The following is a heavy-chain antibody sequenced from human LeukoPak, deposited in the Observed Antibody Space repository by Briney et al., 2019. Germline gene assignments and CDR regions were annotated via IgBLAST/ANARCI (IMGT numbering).Heavy chain of an antibody. J-gene: IGHJ4*02. Sequence: GGSLRLSCEASGFTFSTYWMKWVRQASGKGLEWVANIKQDGSQKYYVDSVKGRFIISRDNAKNSLYLQMNSVRAEDTAVYYCAREGTFGGYRASGTHWGQGALVTVSS. CDR1: GFTFSTYW. CDR2: IKQDGSQK. V-gene: IGHV3-7*03. CDR3: AREGTFGGYRASGTH. D-gene: IGHD5-12*01.